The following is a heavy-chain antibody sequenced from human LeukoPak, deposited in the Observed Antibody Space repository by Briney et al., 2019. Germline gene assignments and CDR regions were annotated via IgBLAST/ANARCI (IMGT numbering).Heavy chain of an antibody. J-gene: IGHJ4*02. D-gene: IGHD3-10*01. V-gene: IGHV1-2*02. CDR3: ARDGWGSGSYSDY. CDR1: GYTFTGYY. CDR2: INPNSGRT. Sequence: ASVKVSCKASGYTFTGYYMHWVRQAPGPGLEWMGWINPNSGRTNYAQKFQGRVTMTRDTSISTAYMELRSLRSDDTAVYYCARDGWGSGSYSDYWGQGTLVTVSS.